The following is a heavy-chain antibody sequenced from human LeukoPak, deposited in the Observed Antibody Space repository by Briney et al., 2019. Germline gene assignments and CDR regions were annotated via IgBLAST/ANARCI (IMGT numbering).Heavy chain of an antibody. J-gene: IGHJ4*02. D-gene: IGHD3-22*01. CDR3: ARVITRGYYDISGYYYEGFYYFDY. CDR1: GGSISSSSYY. Sequence: PSETLSLTCTVSGGSISSSSYYWGWIRQPPGKGLEWIGSIYYSGSTYYNPSLKSRITISLDTSKNQFSLKLSSVTAADTAVYYCARVITRGYYDISGYYYEGFYYFDYWGQGTLVTVSS. V-gene: IGHV4-39*07. CDR2: IYYSGST.